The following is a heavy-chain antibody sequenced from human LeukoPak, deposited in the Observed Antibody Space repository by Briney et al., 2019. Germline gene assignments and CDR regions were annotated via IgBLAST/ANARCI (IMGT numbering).Heavy chain of an antibody. CDR3: ARAGYYYDILTGYYPGWYFDL. V-gene: IGHV3-11*05. CDR1: GFTFSDYY. CDR2: ISSSSSYT. Sequence: AGGSLRLSCAASGFTFSDYYMSWIRQAPGKGLEWVPYISSSSSYTNYADSVKGRFTISRDNAKNSLYLQMNSLRAEDTAVYYCARAGYYYDILTGYYPGWYFDLWGRGTLVTVSS. J-gene: IGHJ2*01. D-gene: IGHD3-9*01.